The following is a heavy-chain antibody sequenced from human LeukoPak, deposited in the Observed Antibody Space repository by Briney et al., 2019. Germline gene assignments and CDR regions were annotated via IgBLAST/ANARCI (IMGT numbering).Heavy chain of an antibody. J-gene: IGHJ4*02. D-gene: IGHD5-18*01. V-gene: IGHV3-33*08. CDR2: IWYDGSQK. Sequence: PGGSLRLSCAASGFTFSSYGMHWVRQAPGKGLEWVAVIWYDGSQKHYADSVKGRFTISRDNSKNALYLQMDSLRAEDTAVYYCASGSGYNFGNFDYWGQGTQVTVSS. CDR3: ASGSGYNFGNFDY. CDR1: GFTFSSYG.